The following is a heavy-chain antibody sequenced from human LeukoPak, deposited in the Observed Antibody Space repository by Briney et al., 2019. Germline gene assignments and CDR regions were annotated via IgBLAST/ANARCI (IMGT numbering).Heavy chain of an antibody. V-gene: IGHV3-7*01. CDR1: GFTFSSYW. J-gene: IGHJ6*03. CDR3: ARTGMDCSSTSCLVDYYYYYMDV. CDR2: IEQDGSEK. D-gene: IGHD2-2*01. Sequence: GGSLRLSCAASGFTFSSYWMSWVRQAPGKGLEWVANIEQDGSEKYYVDSVKGRFTISRDNAKNSLYLQMNSLRAEDTAVYYCARTGMDCSSTSCLVDYYYYYMDVWGKGTTVTISS.